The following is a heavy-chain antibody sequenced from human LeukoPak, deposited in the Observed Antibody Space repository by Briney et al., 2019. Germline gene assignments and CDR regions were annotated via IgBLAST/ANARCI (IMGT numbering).Heavy chain of an antibody. CDR2: IKQDGSEK. CDR1: GFTFRSYW. D-gene: IGHD3-10*01. J-gene: IGHJ4*02. V-gene: IGHV3-7*01. Sequence: GGSLRLSCVASGFTFRSYWMSWVRQAPGKGLEWVANIKQDGSEKYYADSVKGRFTISRDNSKNTLYLQMNSLRAEDTAVYYCAKDGDYYGSGTHGDYWGQGTLVTVSS. CDR3: AKDGDYYGSGTHGDY.